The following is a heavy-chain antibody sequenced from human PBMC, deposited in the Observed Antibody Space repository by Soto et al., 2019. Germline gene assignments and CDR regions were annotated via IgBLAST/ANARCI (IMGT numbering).Heavy chain of an antibody. CDR1: GYSISSGYY. D-gene: IGHD2-21*02. CDR3: ARDLLMFVVVTASDWGLFDY. CDR2: IYHSGST. V-gene: IGHV4-38-2*02. J-gene: IGHJ4*02. Sequence: PSETLSLTCAVSGYSISSGYYWGWIRQPPGKGLEWIGSIYHSGSTYYNPSLKSRVTISVDTSKNQFSLKLSSVTAADTAVYYCARDLLMFVVVTASDWGLFDYWGQGTLVTVSS.